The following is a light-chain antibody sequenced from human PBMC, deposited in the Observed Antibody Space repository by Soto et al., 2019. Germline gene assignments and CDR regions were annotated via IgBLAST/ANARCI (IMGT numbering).Light chain of an antibody. J-gene: IGKJ2*01. CDR2: DAS. CDR3: QNRDNCSYI. CDR1: ESVRHY. Sequence: EIVLTQSPATLSLSPGERATLSCRASESVRHYVAWYQQKPGQATRLLIYDASTRDTGIPARFSGSGSGTDYTLIISRLEAEDFAVYYCQNRDNCSYIFVQGTKLEMK. V-gene: IGKV3-11*01.